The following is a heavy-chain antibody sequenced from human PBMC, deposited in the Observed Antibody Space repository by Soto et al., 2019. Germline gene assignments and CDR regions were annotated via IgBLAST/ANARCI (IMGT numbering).Heavy chain of an antibody. CDR1: GYTFTSYA. CDR3: ARGQRRAGSYYYYGMDV. Sequence: GASVKVSCKASGYTFTSYAMHWVRQAPGQRLEWMGWMNPNSGNTGYAQKFQGRVTMTRNTSISTAYMELSSLRSEDTAVYYCARGQRRAGSYYYYGMDVWGQGTTVTVSS. V-gene: IGHV1-8*02. D-gene: IGHD3-10*01. CDR2: MNPNSGNT. J-gene: IGHJ6*02.